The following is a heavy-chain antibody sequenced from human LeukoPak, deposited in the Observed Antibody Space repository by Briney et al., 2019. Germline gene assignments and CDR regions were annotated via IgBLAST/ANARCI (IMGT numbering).Heavy chain of an antibody. D-gene: IGHD3-3*01. CDR1: GFTFSSYG. J-gene: IGHJ4*02. V-gene: IGHV3-30*02. Sequence: GGSLRLSCAASGFTFSSYGMHWVRQAPGKGLEWVAFIRYEGSNKYYADSVKGRFTISRDNSKNTLYLQMNSLRAEDTAVYYCARAPREWLLGYYFDYWGQGTLVTVSS. CDR2: IRYEGSNK. CDR3: ARAPREWLLGYYFDY.